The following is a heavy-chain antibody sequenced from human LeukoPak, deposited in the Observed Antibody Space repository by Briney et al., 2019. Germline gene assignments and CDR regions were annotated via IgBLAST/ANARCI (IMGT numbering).Heavy chain of an antibody. D-gene: IGHD6-13*01. J-gene: IGHJ4*02. CDR1: GGSFSGYY. Sequence: SETLSLTCAVYGGSFSGYYWSWIRQPPGKGLEWIGEINHSGSTNYNPSLKSRVTISVDTSKNQFSPKLSSVTAADTAVYYCARGDSSSWYYFDYWGQGTLVTVSS. V-gene: IGHV4-34*01. CDR2: INHSGST. CDR3: ARGDSSSWYYFDY.